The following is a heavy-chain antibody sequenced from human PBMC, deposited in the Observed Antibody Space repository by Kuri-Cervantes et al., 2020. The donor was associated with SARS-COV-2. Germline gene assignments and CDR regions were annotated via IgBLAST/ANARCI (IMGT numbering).Heavy chain of an antibody. CDR3: ARLQRVVVPAASFDY. CDR1: GGSISSGDYY. D-gene: IGHD2-2*01. CDR2: IYYSGST. Sequence: SCTVSGGSISSGDYYWSWIRQPPGKGLEWIGYIYYSGSTYYNPSLKSRVTISVDTSKNQFSLKLSSVTAADTAVYYCARLQRVVVPAASFDYWGQGTLVTVSS. V-gene: IGHV4-30-4*08. J-gene: IGHJ4*02.